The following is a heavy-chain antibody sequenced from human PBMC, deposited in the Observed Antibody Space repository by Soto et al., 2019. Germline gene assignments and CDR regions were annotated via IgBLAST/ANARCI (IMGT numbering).Heavy chain of an antibody. Sequence: SETLSLTCTVSGGTITYYYWSWIRQAPGKGLEWLGYIFDGGSANYNPSLKSRVSFSLDKSQNQLSLKLTSVTGADTAIYYCVSVEGTPTVTGDYYYAADAWGQGTAVTISS. V-gene: IGHV4-59*12. J-gene: IGHJ6*02. D-gene: IGHD4-17*01. CDR1: GGTITYYY. CDR3: VSVEGTPTVTGDYYYAADA. CDR2: IFDGGSA.